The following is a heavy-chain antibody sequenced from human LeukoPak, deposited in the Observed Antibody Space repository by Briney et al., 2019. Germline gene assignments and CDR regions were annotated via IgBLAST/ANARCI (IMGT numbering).Heavy chain of an antibody. J-gene: IGHJ4*02. CDR1: GFTFSNAW. Sequence: GGSLRLSCAASGFTFSNAWMSWVRQAPGKGLEWVSVISGSGGSTHYADSVKGRFTISRDNSKNTLYLQMNSLRAEDTAVYYCAKDPGYGDYLDYWGQGTLVTVSS. CDR3: AKDPGYGDYLDY. D-gene: IGHD4-17*01. V-gene: IGHV3-23*01. CDR2: ISGSGGST.